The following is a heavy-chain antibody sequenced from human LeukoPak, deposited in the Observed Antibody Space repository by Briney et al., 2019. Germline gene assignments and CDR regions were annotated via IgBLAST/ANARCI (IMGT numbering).Heavy chain of an antibody. J-gene: IGHJ6*03. V-gene: IGHV3-74*01. CDR1: GFTFSSYW. D-gene: IGHD2-21*02. CDR2: INSDGSST. Sequence: GGSLRLSCAASGFTFSSYWMHWVRQAPGKGLVWVSRINSDGSSTSYADSVKGRFTISRDNAKNTLYLQMNSLRAEDTAVYYCARDRGVTYYYYYMDVWGKGTTVTISS. CDR3: ARDRGVTYYYYYMDV.